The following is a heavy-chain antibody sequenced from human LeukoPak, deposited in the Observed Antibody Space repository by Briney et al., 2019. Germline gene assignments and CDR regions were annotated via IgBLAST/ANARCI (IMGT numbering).Heavy chain of an antibody. CDR1: GGSFSGYY. D-gene: IGHD3-16*01. CDR2: IYHSGSI. CDR3: ARSYSYALFVN. Sequence: PSETLSLTCAVYGGSFSGYYWGWIRQPPGKGLEWIGSIYHSGSIHYNSSLKSRVTISVDTSKNQFSLQLSSVTAADTAVYYCARSYSYALFVNWGQGTLVTVSS. V-gene: IGHV4-38-2*01. J-gene: IGHJ4*02.